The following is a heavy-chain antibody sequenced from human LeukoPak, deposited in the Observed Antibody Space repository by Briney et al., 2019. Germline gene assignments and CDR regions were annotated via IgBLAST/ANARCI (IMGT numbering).Heavy chain of an antibody. CDR2: IYTSGST. CDR3: ASRPTGSSGYYDAFDI. CDR1: GGSISSYY. V-gene: IGHV4-4*07. J-gene: IGHJ3*02. D-gene: IGHD3-22*01. Sequence: SETLSLTCTVSGGSISSYYWSWIRQPAGKGLEWIGRIYTSGSTNYNPSLKSRVTMSVDTSKNQFSLKLSSVTAADTAVYYCASRPTGSSGYYDAFDIWGQGTMVTVSS.